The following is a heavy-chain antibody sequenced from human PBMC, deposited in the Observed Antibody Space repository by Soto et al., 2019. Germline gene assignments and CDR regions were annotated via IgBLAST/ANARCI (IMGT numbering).Heavy chain of an antibody. J-gene: IGHJ3*02. Sequence: PGGSLRLSCAASGFTFSDYYMSWIRQAPGKGLEWVSYISSSSSTIYYADSVKGRFTISRDNAKNSLYLQMNSLRAEDTAVYYCARDPLLWFGDASAFDIWGQGTMVTVSS. CDR3: ARDPLLWFGDASAFDI. V-gene: IGHV3-11*01. CDR2: ISSSSSTI. CDR1: GFTFSDYY. D-gene: IGHD3-10*01.